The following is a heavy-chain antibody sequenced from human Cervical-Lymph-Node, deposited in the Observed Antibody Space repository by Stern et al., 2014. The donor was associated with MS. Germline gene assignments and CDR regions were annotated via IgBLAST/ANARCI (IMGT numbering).Heavy chain of an antibody. CDR1: GVTLSDLW. CDR3: VGGWGWLPDY. Sequence: EVQLVESGGGLVQPGGSLRLSCAASGVTLSDLWMNWVRQAPGKGLEWLAIVSQEGCQTFYADSVKGRFTISRDNTKNSLFLQMTSRRPDDTALYYCVGGWGWLPDYWGQGTLVTVSS. V-gene: IGHV3-7*01. D-gene: IGHD3-16*01. CDR2: VSQEGCQT. J-gene: IGHJ4*02.